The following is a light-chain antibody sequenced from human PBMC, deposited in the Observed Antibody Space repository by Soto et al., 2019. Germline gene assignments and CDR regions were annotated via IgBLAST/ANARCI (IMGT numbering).Light chain of an antibody. CDR1: SSNIGSNT. CDR3: AAWDDSLNGRV. V-gene: IGLV1-44*01. J-gene: IGLJ2*01. Sequence: QSVLTQPPSESGTPGQRVTISCSGSSSNIGSNTVNWYQQLPGTAPKLLIYSNNQRPSGVPDRFSGSKSGTSASLVISGLQSEDEADYYCAAWDDSLNGRVFGGGTKLTVL. CDR2: SNN.